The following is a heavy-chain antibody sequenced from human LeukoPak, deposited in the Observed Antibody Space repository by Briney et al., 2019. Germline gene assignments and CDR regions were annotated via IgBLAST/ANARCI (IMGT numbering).Heavy chain of an antibody. CDR1: GFTFDDYT. J-gene: IGHJ6*02. CDR2: ISWDGGST. V-gene: IGHV3-43*01. CDR3: AKDFSSWEADYYYYYGMDV. Sequence: GGSLRLSCAASGFTFDDYTMHWVRQAPGKGLEWVSLISWDGGSTYYADSVKGRFTISRDNSKNSLYLQMNSLRTEDTALYYCAKDFSSWEADYYYYYGMDVWGQGTTVIVSS. D-gene: IGHD6-13*01.